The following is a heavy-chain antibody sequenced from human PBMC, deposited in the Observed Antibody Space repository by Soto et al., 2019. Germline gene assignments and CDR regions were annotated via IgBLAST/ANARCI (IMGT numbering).Heavy chain of an antibody. CDR1: GGTFSSYA. D-gene: IGHD2-15*01. CDR3: AREPGYCSGGSCYWLGWFDP. J-gene: IGHJ5*02. Sequence: ASVKVSCKASGGTFSSYAISWVRQAPGQGLEWMGGIIPIFGTANYAQKFQGRVTITADESTSTAYMELSSLRSEDTAVYYCAREPGYCSGGSCYWLGWFDPWGQGTLVTVSS. CDR2: IIPIFGTA. V-gene: IGHV1-69*13.